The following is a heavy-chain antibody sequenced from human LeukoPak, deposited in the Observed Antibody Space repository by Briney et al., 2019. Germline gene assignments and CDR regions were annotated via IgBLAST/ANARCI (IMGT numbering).Heavy chain of an antibody. D-gene: IGHD2-21*02. Sequence: AGGSLRLSCAASGFTFSSYAMSWVRQTPGKGLEWVSAISGGGDITYYADSVTGRFTISRDSSKDTLFLQMHSLRPGDTAVYYCVREDTPATANYWGQGTLVTISS. CDR3: VREDTPATANY. V-gene: IGHV3-23*01. CDR1: GFTFSSYA. CDR2: ISGGGDIT. J-gene: IGHJ4*02.